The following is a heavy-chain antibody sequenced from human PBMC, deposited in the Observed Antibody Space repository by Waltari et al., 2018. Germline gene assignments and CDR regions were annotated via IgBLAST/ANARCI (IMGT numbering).Heavy chain of an antibody. CDR3: AKDIYDFWSGCNFDY. D-gene: IGHD3-3*01. CDR2: ISWNSGSI. CDR1: GFTFDDYA. Sequence: EVQLVESGGGLVQPGRSLSLSCAASGFTFDDYAMHWVRQAPGKGLEWVSGISWNSGSIGYADSVKGRFTISRDNAKNSLYLQMNSLRAEDTALYYCAKDIYDFWSGCNFDYWGQGTLVTVSS. J-gene: IGHJ4*02. V-gene: IGHV3-9*01.